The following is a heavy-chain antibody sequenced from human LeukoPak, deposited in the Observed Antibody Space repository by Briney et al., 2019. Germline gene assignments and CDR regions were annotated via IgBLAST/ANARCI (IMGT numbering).Heavy chain of an antibody. Sequence: PSETLSLTCTISGGSISSYYWSWIRQPAGKGLEWIGRIYTSGSTNYNPSLKSRVTMSVDTSKNQFSLKLSSVTAADTAVYYCARAKFWSGYLRYYYMDVWGKGTTVTVSS. V-gene: IGHV4-4*07. CDR1: GGSISSYY. CDR2: IYTSGST. CDR3: ARAKFWSGYLRYYYMDV. D-gene: IGHD3-3*01. J-gene: IGHJ6*03.